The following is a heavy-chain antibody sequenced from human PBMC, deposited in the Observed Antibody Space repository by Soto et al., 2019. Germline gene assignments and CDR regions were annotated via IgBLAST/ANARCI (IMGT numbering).Heavy chain of an antibody. D-gene: IGHD6-19*01. CDR1: GFTFSNAW. CDR2: IKSKTDGGTT. Sequence: GGSLKLSCAASGFTFSNAWMSWVRQAPGKGLEWVGRIKSKTDGGTTDYAAPVKGRFTISRDDSKNTLYLQMNSLKTEDTAVYYCPTDDVIAVDGSRGVDWFDPWGQGTLVTVSS. CDR3: PTDDVIAVDGSRGVDWFDP. J-gene: IGHJ5*02. V-gene: IGHV3-15*01.